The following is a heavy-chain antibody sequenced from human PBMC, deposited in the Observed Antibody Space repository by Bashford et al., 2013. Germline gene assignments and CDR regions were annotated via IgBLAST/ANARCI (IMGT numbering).Heavy chain of an antibody. Sequence: ASVKVSCKASGYTFTSYGISWVRQAPGQGLEWMGWINPNSGGTNYAQKFQGRVTMTRDTSISTAYMELSRLRSDDTAVYYCARRAVGQWLTKTWWFDPWGQGTLVTVSS. V-gene: IGHV1-2*02. CDR2: INPNSGGT. CDR3: ARRAVGQWLTKTWWFDP. D-gene: IGHD6-19*01. J-gene: IGHJ5*02. CDR1: GYTFTSYG.